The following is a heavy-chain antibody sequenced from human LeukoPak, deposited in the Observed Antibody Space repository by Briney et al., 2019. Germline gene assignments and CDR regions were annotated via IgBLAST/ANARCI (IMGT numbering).Heavy chain of an antibody. Sequence: KPSETLSLTCAVYGGSFSGYYWSWIRQPPGKGLEWIGEINHSGSTNYNPSLKSRVTISVDTSKNQFSLKLSSVTAADTAVYYCARGLGIVDYWGQGTLVTVSS. CDR3: ARGLGIVDY. D-gene: IGHD7-27*01. J-gene: IGHJ4*02. V-gene: IGHV4-34*01. CDR2: INHSGST. CDR1: GGSFSGYY.